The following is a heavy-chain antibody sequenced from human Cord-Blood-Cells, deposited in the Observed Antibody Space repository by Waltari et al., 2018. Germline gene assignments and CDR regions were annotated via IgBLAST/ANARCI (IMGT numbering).Heavy chain of an antibody. V-gene: IGHV3-74*01. CDR1: GFTFSSYW. D-gene: IGHD6-6*01. Sequence: EVQLVESGGGLVQPGGFLRLSCAASGFTFSSYWMHWVRQAPGKGLVLVSRINSDGRSTSYADSVNGRFTISRDNAKNTLYLQMNSLRAEDTAVYYCAEYSSSSGGYWGQGTLVTVSS. J-gene: IGHJ4*02. CDR3: AEYSSSSGGY. CDR2: INSDGRST.